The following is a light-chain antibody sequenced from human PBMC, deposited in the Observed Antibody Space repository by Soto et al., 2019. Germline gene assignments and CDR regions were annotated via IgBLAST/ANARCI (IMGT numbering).Light chain of an antibody. J-gene: IGKJ4*01. CDR1: QGISGF. CDR2: AAS. CDR3: QQLDNYPLT. V-gene: IGKV1-9*01. Sequence: DIQLTQSPSFLSATVGDRVTITCRASQGISGFLAWYQQEAGKAPKLLIYAASTLQSGVPSRFSGSGSGTEFTLTISSLQSEDFATYYCQQLDNYPLTFGGGTKVDIK.